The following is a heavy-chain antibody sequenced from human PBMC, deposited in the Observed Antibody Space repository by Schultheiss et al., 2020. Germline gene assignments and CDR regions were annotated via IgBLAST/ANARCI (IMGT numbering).Heavy chain of an antibody. V-gene: IGHV4-61*02. J-gene: IGHJ2*01. Sequence: SETLSLTCTVSGGSISSGSYYWSWIRQPAGKGLEWIGRIYTSGSTNYNPSLKSRVTISVDTSKNQFSLKLSSVTAADTAVYYCARGWVVADPYFDLWGRGTLVTGSS. D-gene: IGHD2-15*01. CDR1: GGSISSGSYY. CDR2: IYTSGST. CDR3: ARGWVVADPYFDL.